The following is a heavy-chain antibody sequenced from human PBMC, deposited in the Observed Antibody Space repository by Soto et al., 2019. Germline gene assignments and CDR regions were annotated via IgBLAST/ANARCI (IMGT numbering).Heavy chain of an antibody. J-gene: IGHJ6*02. CDR1: GGSISSGDYY. CDR3: ARDRRGDYGDPDGYYYGMDV. D-gene: IGHD4-17*01. Sequence: PSETLSLTCTVSGGSISSGDYYWSWIRQPPGKGLEWIGYIYYSGSTYYNPSLKSRVTISVDTSKNQFSLKLSSVTAADTAVYYCARDRRGDYGDPDGYYYGMDVWGQGTTVTVSS. V-gene: IGHV4-30-4*01. CDR2: IYYSGST.